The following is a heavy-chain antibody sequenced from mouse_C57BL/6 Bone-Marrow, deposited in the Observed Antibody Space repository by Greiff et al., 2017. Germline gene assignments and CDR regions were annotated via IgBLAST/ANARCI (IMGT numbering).Heavy chain of an antibody. V-gene: IGHV1-39*01. J-gene: IGHJ1*03. Sequence: VQLKQSGPELVKPGASVKISCKASGYSFTDYNMNWVKQSNGKSLEWIGVINPNYGTTSYNQKFKGKATLTVDQSSSTAYMQLNSLTSEDSAVYYCARRITTVVAPGFDVWGTGTTVTVSS. D-gene: IGHD1-1*01. CDR2: INPNYGTT. CDR1: GYSFTDYN. CDR3: ARRITTVVAPGFDV.